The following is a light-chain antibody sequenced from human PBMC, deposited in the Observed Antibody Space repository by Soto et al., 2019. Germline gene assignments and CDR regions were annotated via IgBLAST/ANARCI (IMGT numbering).Light chain of an antibody. CDR2: GAS. CDR3: QQYGSSLWT. CDR1: QSVSSSY. J-gene: IGKJ1*01. Sequence: EIVLTQSPGTLSLSPGEIATLSCRASQSVSSSYLAWYQQKPGQAPRLLIYGASSRATGTPDRFSGSGSGTDFTLTINRLEPEDFAVYYCQQYGSSLWTFGQGTKVELQ. V-gene: IGKV3-20*01.